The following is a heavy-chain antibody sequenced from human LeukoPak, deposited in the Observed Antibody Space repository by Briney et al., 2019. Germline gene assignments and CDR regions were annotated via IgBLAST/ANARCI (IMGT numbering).Heavy chain of an antibody. CDR3: ARENRLGMDV. J-gene: IGHJ6*02. D-gene: IGHD1-14*01. CDR2: IYYSGST. Sequence: SETLSLTCTVSGGSISSYYWSWIRQPPGKGLEWIGYIYYSGSTNYNPSLKSRVTISVDTSKNQFPLKLSSVTAADTAVYYCARENRLGMDVWGQGTTVTVSS. V-gene: IGHV4-59*01. CDR1: GGSISSYY.